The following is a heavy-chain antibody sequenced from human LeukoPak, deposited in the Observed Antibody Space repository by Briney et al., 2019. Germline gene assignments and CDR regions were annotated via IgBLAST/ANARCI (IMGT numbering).Heavy chain of an antibody. J-gene: IGHJ6*02. CDR3: ARDNLWFGELLFSDYYYGMDV. Sequence: GASVKVSCKASGYTFTSYGISWVRQAPGQGLEWMGWISAYNGNTNYAQKFQERVTITRDMSTSTAHMELSSLRSEDTAVYYCARDNLWFGELLFSDYYYGMDVWGQGTTVTVSS. CDR2: ISAYNGNT. CDR1: GYTFTSYG. V-gene: IGHV1-18*01. D-gene: IGHD3-10*01.